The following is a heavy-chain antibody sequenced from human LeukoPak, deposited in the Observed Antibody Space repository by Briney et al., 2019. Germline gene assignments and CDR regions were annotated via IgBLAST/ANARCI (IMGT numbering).Heavy chain of an antibody. V-gene: IGHV1-46*01. J-gene: IGHJ1*01. CDR3: ARDSYLSDCSDGTCSSTNFQL. Sequence: RASVKVSCKASGYTFTSYYMHWVRQAPGQGLEWMGIINPSGGSTNYAQKFQGRVTMTRDTSISTAYMELSRLRSDDTAVYYCARDSYLSDCSDGTCSSTNFQLWGQGTLVTVSS. D-gene: IGHD2-15*01. CDR2: INPSGGST. CDR1: GYTFTSYY.